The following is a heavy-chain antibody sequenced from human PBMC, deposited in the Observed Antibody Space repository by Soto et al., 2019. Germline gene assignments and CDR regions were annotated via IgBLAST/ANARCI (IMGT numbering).Heavy chain of an antibody. V-gene: IGHV1-18*01. J-gene: IGHJ6*02. D-gene: IGHD4-17*01. CDR1: GYTFTSYG. Sequence: QVQLVQSGAEVKKPGASVKVSCKASGYTFTSYGISWVRQAPGQGLEWMGWISAYNGNTNYAQKLQGRVTMTIDTSTSTAYMELRSLRSDDTAVYYCARDRTVTTFRVGFDYYYYGMDVWAKGPRSPSP. CDR2: ISAYNGNT. CDR3: ARDRTVTTFRVGFDYYYYGMDV.